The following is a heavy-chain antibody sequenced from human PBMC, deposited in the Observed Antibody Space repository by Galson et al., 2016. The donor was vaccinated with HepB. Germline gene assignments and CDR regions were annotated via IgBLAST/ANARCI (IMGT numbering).Heavy chain of an antibody. CDR3: ARRGYSTPSGYYALDA. J-gene: IGHJ6*02. CDR2: VYPEESDT. CDR1: GYNFPTYW. V-gene: IGHV5-51*07. Sequence: QSGAEVKEAGESLKISCKASGYNFPTYWIGWVHQMPGKGLEWMGIVYPEESDTKYSPSFQGQVSISADKSFATAYLHWNSLKASDTAIYYCARRGYSTPSGYYALDAWGQGTTVIVSS. D-gene: IGHD2-2*01.